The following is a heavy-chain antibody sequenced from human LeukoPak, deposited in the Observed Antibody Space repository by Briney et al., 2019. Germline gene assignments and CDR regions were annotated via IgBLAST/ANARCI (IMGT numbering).Heavy chain of an antibody. CDR2: IIPIFGTA. Sequence: ASVKVSCKASGGTFSSYAISWERQAPGQGLEWMGGIIPIFGTANYAQKFQGRVTITTDGSTSTAYMELSSLRSEDTAVYYCARVTGTTGYHLDYWGQGTLVTVSS. V-gene: IGHV1-69*05. CDR3: ARVTGTTGYHLDY. CDR1: GGTFSSYA. D-gene: IGHD1-7*01. J-gene: IGHJ4*02.